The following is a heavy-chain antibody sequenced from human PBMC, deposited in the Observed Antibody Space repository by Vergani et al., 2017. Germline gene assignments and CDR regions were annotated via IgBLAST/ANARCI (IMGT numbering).Heavy chain of an antibody. CDR2: ISARYPST. Sequence: EVQLLQSGGGVIQPGGSVRLSCAASGFTFSACPMTWVRQAPGKGLEWVSAISARYPSTYYADSVKGRFTISRDNSRTMLYLQMNSLRAEDTAVYYCARLSXDTTPYLQGSYDCWGQGTLVSVSA. D-gene: IGHD2-15*01. J-gene: IGHJ4*02. V-gene: IGHV3-23*01. CDR1: GFTFSACP. CDR3: ARLSXDTTPYLQGSYDC.